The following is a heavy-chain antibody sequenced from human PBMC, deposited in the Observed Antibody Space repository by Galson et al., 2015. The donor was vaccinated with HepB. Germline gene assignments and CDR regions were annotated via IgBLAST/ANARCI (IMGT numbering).Heavy chain of an antibody. Sequence: SVKVSCKASGYTFTSYYMHWVRQAPGQGLEWMGIINPSGGSTSYAQKFQGRVTMTRDTSTSTVYMELSSLRSEDTAVYYCARGQRYDILTGDDLAFDIWGQGTMVTVSS. V-gene: IGHV1-46*01. CDR2: INPSGGST. D-gene: IGHD3-9*01. J-gene: IGHJ3*02. CDR1: GYTFTSYY. CDR3: ARGQRYDILTGDDLAFDI.